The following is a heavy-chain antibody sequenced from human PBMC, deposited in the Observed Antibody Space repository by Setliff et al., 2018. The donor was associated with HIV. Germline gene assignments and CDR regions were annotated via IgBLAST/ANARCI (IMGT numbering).Heavy chain of an antibody. CDR1: GGSINTYY. CDR3: ARPSNYGSGSYGAFDI. J-gene: IGHJ3*02. V-gene: IGHV4-59*08. CDR2: IYYSGST. D-gene: IGHD3-10*01. Sequence: SETLSLTCTVSGGSINTYYWSGIRQPPGKGLEWIGYIYYSGSTNYNPSLKSRVTISVDTSKNQFSLKLKSATAADTAVYYCARPSNYGSGSYGAFDIWGQGTMVTVSS.